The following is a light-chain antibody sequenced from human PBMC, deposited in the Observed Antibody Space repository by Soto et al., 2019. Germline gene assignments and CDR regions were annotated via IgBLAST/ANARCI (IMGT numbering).Light chain of an antibody. CDR3: HTFDSTLTISWV. Sequence: QSVLTQPPSVSGAPGQTVTISCTGSSSNIGRGYDVHWYQQVPGSAPRLLLSGDSNRPSGVPDRFSGSRSGTSASLAITGLQAEDEADYYCHTFDSTLTISWVFGGGTQLTVL. CDR1: SSNIGRGYD. V-gene: IGLV1-40*01. CDR2: GDS. J-gene: IGLJ3*02.